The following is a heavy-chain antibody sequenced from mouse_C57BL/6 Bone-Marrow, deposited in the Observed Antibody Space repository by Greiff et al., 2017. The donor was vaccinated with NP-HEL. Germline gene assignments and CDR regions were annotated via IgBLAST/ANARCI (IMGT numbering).Heavy chain of an antibody. V-gene: IGHV1-82*01. J-gene: IGHJ2*01. D-gene: IGHD1-1*01. CDR2: IYPGDGDT. CDR3: AREPLYYGSSPFDY. Sequence: QVQLQQSGPELVKPGASVKISCKASGYAFSSSWMNWVKQRPGKGLEWIGRIYPGDGDTNYNGKFKGKATLTADKSSRTAYMQLSSLTSEDSAVYFCAREPLYYGSSPFDYGGQGTTLTVSS. CDR1: GYAFSSSW.